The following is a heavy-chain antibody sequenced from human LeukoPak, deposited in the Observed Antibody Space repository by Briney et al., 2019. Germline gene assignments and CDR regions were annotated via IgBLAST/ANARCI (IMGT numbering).Heavy chain of an antibody. CDR1: NGSFSGHY. V-gene: IGHV4-34*01. CDR3: ARIEGYCSSASCYTWDYFDY. D-gene: IGHD2-2*02. J-gene: IGHJ4*02. Sequence: SETLSLTCAVYNGSFSGHYWSWIRQPPGKGLEWIGGINHSGSTNYNPSLKSRVTISVDTSKNQFSLNLRSVTAADTAVYYCARIEGYCSSASCYTWDYFDYWGQGTLVTVSS. CDR2: INHSGST.